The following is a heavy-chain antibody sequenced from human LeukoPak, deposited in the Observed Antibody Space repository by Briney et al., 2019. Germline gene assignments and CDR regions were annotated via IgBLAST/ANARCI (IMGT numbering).Heavy chain of an antibody. CDR1: GFTSSSYA. CDR3: AKDRYSSGCLSY. Sequence: GGSLRLSCAASGFTSSSYAMSWVRQAPGKGLEWVSAISNNGGYTYYADSVQGRFTISRDNSKSTLCLQMNSLRAEDTAVYYCAKDRYSSGCLSYWGQGTLVTVSS. V-gene: IGHV3-23*01. CDR2: ISNNGGYT. D-gene: IGHD6-19*01. J-gene: IGHJ4*02.